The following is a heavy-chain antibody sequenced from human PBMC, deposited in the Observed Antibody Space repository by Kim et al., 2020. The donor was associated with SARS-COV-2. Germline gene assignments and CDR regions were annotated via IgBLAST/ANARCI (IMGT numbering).Heavy chain of an antibody. V-gene: IGHV1-2*06. J-gene: IGHJ6*02. Sequence: ASVKVSCQASGYTFTGYYIHWVRQAPGQGLEWMGRINPNSGGTNYAQKFQGRVTMTRDTSISTAYMELSRLRSDDTAVYYCARDLVANWYYYYYGMDVWGQGTTVTVSS. D-gene: IGHD1-1*01. CDR1: GYTFTGYY. CDR2: INPNSGGT. CDR3: ARDLVANWYYYYYGMDV.